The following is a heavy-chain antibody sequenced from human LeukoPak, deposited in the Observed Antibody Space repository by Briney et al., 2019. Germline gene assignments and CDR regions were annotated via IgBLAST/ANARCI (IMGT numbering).Heavy chain of an antibody. CDR1: GFTFSNYG. V-gene: IGHV3-21*01. D-gene: IGHD4-23*01. CDR2: ISSSSSSI. J-gene: IGHJ4*02. CDR3: ARVDYGGQYYFDY. Sequence: GGSLRLSCAASGFTFSNYGMNWVRQAPGKGLEWVSSISSSSSSIYYADSLKGRFTISRDNAKNSLYLQMNSLRAEDTAVYYCARVDYGGQYYFDYWGQGTLVTVSS.